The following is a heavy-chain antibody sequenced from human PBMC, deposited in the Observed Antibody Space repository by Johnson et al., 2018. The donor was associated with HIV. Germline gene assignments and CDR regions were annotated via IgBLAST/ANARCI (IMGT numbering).Heavy chain of an antibody. CDR1: GFTFSDYY. CDR3: AKGMGYDRGAFDI. V-gene: IGHV3-30*18. Sequence: VQLVESGGGLVKPGGSLRLSCAASGFTFSDYYMSWIRQAPGKGLEWVAVISYDGSNKYYADSVKGRFTISRDNSKNSLYLQMNSLRAEDTALYYCAKGMGYDRGAFDIWGQGTMVTVSS. D-gene: IGHD3-22*01. J-gene: IGHJ3*02. CDR2: ISYDGSNK.